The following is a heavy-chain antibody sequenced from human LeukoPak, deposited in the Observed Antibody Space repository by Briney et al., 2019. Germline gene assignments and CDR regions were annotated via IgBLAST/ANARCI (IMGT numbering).Heavy chain of an antibody. J-gene: IGHJ6*02. Sequence: GASVKVSCTVSGSSLSGLSMHWVRHSPPKGLEWLGGFHPEDDEIIYAQNFQGRVTMTTDTSTSTAYMELRSLRSDDTAVYYCARDYDSSGYYYGYYYYGMDVWGQGTTVTVSS. V-gene: IGHV1-24*01. D-gene: IGHD3-22*01. CDR1: GSSLSGLS. CDR3: ARDYDSSGYYYGYYYYGMDV. CDR2: FHPEDDEI.